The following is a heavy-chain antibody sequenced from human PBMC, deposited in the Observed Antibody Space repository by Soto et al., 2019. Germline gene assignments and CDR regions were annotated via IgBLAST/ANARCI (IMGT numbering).Heavy chain of an antibody. J-gene: IGHJ6*02. CDR2: ISGSGGST. CDR1: GLTFSSYA. V-gene: IGHV3-23*01. D-gene: IGHD3-10*01. Sequence: GGSLRLSCAASGLTFSSYAMSWVRQAPGKGLEWVSAISGSGGSTYYADSVKGRFTISRDNSKNTLYLQMNSLRAEDTAVYYCAKGNLDIRRVLPYYYVMDVWAQGTTVTVSS. CDR3: AKGNLDIRRVLPYYYVMDV.